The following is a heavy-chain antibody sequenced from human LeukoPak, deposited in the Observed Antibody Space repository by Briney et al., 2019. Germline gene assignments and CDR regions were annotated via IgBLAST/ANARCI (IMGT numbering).Heavy chain of an antibody. CDR3: ARVGQLRYFDWFLGDAFDI. Sequence: EASVKVSCKASGYTFTTYGISWVRQAPGQGLEWMGWISAYNGNTNYAQKFQGRVTMTTDTSTSTAYMELRSLRSDDTAVYYCARVGQLRYFDWFLGDAFDIWGQGTMVTVSS. D-gene: IGHD3-9*01. V-gene: IGHV1-18*01. CDR1: GYTFTTYG. J-gene: IGHJ3*02. CDR2: ISAYNGNT.